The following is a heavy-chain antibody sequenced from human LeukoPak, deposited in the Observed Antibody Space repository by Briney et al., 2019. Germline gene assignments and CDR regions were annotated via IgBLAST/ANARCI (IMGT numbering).Heavy chain of an antibody. J-gene: IGHJ3*02. Sequence: SETLSLTCTVSGYSISSGYYWGWTRQPPGEGLEWIVANHVGTTDYNTSLNSRVTIAVDGCKNQMSLTLSSVAAEDTAVYYCARGLGFLIGSIWYPDAFDIWGQGTMVTVSS. CDR2: ANHVGTT. CDR1: GYSISSGYY. CDR3: ARGLGFLIGSIWYPDAFDI. V-gene: IGHV4-38-2*02. D-gene: IGHD6-13*01.